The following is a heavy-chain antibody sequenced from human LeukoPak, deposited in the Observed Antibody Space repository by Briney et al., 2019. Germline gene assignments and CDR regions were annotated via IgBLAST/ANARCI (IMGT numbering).Heavy chain of an antibody. CDR2: ISAYNGKT. J-gene: IGHJ5*02. V-gene: IGHV1-18*01. Sequence: ASVKVSCKASGYTFTSYGISWVRQAPGQGLEWMGWISAYNGKTNYAQKLQGRVTMTTDTSTSTAYMELRSLRSDDTAVYYCARDSEGYDFWSGRNWFDPWGQGTLVTVSS. CDR1: GYTFTSYG. D-gene: IGHD3-3*01. CDR3: ARDSEGYDFWSGRNWFDP.